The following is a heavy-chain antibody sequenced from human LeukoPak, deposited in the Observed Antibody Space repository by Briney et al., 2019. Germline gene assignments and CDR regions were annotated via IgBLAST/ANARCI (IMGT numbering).Heavy chain of an antibody. CDR2: IYYSGST. V-gene: IGHV4-59*01. CDR1: GGSISRYY. Sequence: KPSETLSLTCTVFGGSISRYYWSWIRQPPGKGLEWIGYIYYSGSTNYNPSLKSRVTISVDTSKNQFSLKLSSVTAADTAVYYCARRGSYGGPFDYWGQGTLVTVSS. J-gene: IGHJ4*02. CDR3: ARRGSYGGPFDY. D-gene: IGHD4-23*01.